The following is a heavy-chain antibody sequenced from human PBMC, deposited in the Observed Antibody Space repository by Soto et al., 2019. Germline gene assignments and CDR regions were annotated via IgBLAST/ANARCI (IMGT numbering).Heavy chain of an antibody. CDR1: GFTFSNAW. D-gene: IGHD3-16*01. CDR2: IKSKTDGGTT. CDR3: AKFIPEFAYSPPAFDY. J-gene: IGHJ4*02. Sequence: GGSLRLSCAASGFTFSNAWMSWVRQAPGKGLEWVGRIKSKTDGGTTDYAAPVKGRFTISRDNSKNTLYLQMNSLRAEDTAVYYCAKFIPEFAYSPPAFDYWGQGT. V-gene: IGHV3-15*01.